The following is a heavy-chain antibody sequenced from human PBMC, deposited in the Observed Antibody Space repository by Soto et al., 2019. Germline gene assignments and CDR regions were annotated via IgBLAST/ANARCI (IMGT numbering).Heavy chain of an antibody. V-gene: IGHV1-18*01. CDR2: ISAYNGNT. Sequence: QVQLVQSGAEVKKPGASVKVSCKASGYTFTSYGISWVRQAPGQGLEWMGWISAYNGNTNYAQKLQGRVTRTTDTSTSTAYMELRSLRSDDTAVYYCARVPQVIKYQLLSLNWFDPWGQGTLVTVSS. CDR1: GYTFTSYG. CDR3: ARVPQVIKYQLLSLNWFDP. D-gene: IGHD2-2*01. J-gene: IGHJ5*02.